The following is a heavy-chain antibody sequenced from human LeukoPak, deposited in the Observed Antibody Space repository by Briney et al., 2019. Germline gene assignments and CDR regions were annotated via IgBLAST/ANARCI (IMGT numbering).Heavy chain of an antibody. CDR1: GYTFSDYY. D-gene: IGHD1-26*01. V-gene: IGHV1-2*02. J-gene: IGHJ4*02. Sequence: GASVKVSCKTSGYTFSDYYIHWVRQAPGQGLEWMGWIVPHSGGTKYAQKFQGRVTMTRDTSISTAYMELSRLRYDDTAVYYCATLGATSFDYWSQGALVTVSS. CDR3: ATLGATSFDY. CDR2: IVPHSGGT.